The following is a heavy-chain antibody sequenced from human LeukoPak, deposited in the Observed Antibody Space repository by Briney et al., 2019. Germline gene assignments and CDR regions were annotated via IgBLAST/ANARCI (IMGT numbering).Heavy chain of an antibody. Sequence: PGGSLRLSCAASGFTFSSYGMHWVRQAPGKGLEWVAVISYDGSNKYYADSVKGRFTISRDNSKNTLYLQMNSLRAEDTAVYYCAKDITYYDSSGYYDYWGQGTLVTVSS. D-gene: IGHD3-22*01. CDR3: AKDITYYDSSGYYDY. J-gene: IGHJ4*02. CDR2: ISYDGSNK. V-gene: IGHV3-30*18. CDR1: GFTFSSYG.